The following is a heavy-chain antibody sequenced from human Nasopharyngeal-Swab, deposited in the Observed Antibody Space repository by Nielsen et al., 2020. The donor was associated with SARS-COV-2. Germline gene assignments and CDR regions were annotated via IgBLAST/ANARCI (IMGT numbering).Heavy chain of an antibody. CDR3: ARYRQYRGSYYHGMDV. D-gene: IGHD1-14*01. J-gene: IGHJ6*02. CDR1: GGSFSGNF. V-gene: IGHV4-34*01. CDR2: INHSGST. Sequence: SETLSLTCAVYGGSFSGNFWSWIRQRPGKGREWIGEINHSGSTNYNPSLKSRVTTSVDTSTNQFSLKLSSVTAADTAAYYCARYRQYRGSYYHGMDVWGQGTTVTVSS.